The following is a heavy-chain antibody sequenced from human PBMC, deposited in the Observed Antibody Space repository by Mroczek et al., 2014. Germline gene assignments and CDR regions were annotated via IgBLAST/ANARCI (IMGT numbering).Heavy chain of an antibody. D-gene: IGHD3-3*01. CDR3: ARGPPLWSDYYYYYYGMDV. Sequence: QVQLQQWGAGLLKPSETLSLTCAVYGGSFSGYYWSWIRQPPGKGLEWIGEINHSGSTNYNPSLKSRVTISVDTSKNQFSLKLSSVTAADTAVYYCARGPPLWSDYYYYYYGMDVWGQGTTVTVSS. CDR2: INHSGST. V-gene: IGHV4-34*01. J-gene: IGHJ6*02. CDR1: GGSFSGYY.